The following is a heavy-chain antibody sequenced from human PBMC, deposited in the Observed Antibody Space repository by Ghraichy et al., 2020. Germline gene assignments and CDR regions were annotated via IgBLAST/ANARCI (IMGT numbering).Heavy chain of an antibody. V-gene: IGHV4-59*02. CDR2: MSYIGST. J-gene: IGHJ4*02. D-gene: IGHD5-12*01. Sequence: GSLRLSCTVSGSSVGSHYWSWIQQPPGKGLEWIGDMSYIGSTNYNPSLKSRLTISLDTSKNQFSLRLTSVTAADTAVYYCARSLSGLDSGDSWGQGILVTVSS. CDR1: GSSVGSHY. CDR3: ARSLSGLDSGDS.